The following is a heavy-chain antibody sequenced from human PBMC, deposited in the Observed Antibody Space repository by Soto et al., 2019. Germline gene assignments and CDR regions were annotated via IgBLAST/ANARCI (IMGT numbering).Heavy chain of an antibody. Sequence: APVKASCKASVYTFTSYGISWVRQAPGQGLEWMGWISAYNGNTNYAQKLQGRVTMTTDTSTSTAYMELRSLRSDDTAVYYCARDEDSSLDYWGQGTLVTVSS. J-gene: IGHJ4*02. V-gene: IGHV1-18*04. CDR1: VYTFTSYG. CDR2: ISAYNGNT. CDR3: ARDEDSSLDY. D-gene: IGHD6-6*01.